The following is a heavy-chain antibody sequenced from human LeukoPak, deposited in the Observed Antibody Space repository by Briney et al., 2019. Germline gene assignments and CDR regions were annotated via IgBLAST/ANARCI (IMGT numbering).Heavy chain of an antibody. CDR2: IIPIFGTA. CDR1: GGTFSSYA. Sequence: SVKVSCKASGGTFSSYAISWVRQAPGQGLEWRGGIIPIFGTANYAQKFQGRVTITTDESTSTAYMELSSLRSEDTAVYYCARGRPGYSYGYEDYWGQGTLVTVSS. D-gene: IGHD5-18*01. V-gene: IGHV1-69*05. CDR3: ARGRPGYSYGYEDY. J-gene: IGHJ4*02.